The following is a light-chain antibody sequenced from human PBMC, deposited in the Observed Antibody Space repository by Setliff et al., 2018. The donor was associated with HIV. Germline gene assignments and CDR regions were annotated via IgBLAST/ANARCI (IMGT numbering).Light chain of an antibody. J-gene: IGLJ1*01. CDR3: TSYTINTLYV. Sequence: QSALTQPASVSGSPGQAITISCTGTSDDIGRYYYVSWYQQLPGKAPKLIMYDVSHRPSGVSTRFSGSKSGDTASLTISGLQAEDEAHYYCTSYTINTLYVFGSGTKGTVL. V-gene: IGLV2-14*03. CDR1: SDDIGRYYY. CDR2: DVS.